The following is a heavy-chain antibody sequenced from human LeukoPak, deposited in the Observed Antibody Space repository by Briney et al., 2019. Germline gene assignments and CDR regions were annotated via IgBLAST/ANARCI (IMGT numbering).Heavy chain of an antibody. V-gene: IGHV1-18*04. J-gene: IGHJ4*02. CDR2: ISAYNGNT. CDR1: GYTFTSYY. Sequence: ASVKVSCKASGYTFTSYYMHWVRQAPGQGLEWMGWISAYNGNTNYAQKLQGRVTMTTDTSTSTAYMELRSLRSDDTAVYYCARVISGWYYFDYWGQGTLVTVSS. CDR3: ARVISGWYYFDY. D-gene: IGHD6-19*01.